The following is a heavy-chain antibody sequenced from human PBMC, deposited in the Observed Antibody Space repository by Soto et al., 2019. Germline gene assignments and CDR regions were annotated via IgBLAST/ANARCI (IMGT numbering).Heavy chain of an antibody. J-gene: IGHJ5*02. D-gene: IGHD2-21*02. V-gene: IGHV3-48*01. CDR1: GFTFNSSI. Sequence: DVQLVESGGGLVQPGGSLRLSCEDSGFTFNSSIINSVRQAPGKGLEWVSYISPSSDTKYYADSVKGRFTISRDSAKKTVYLQMNSLRAEDTAVYFCARELRDSHIHFDHWGQGTRVTVSS. CDR3: ARELRDSHIHFDH. CDR2: ISPSSDTK.